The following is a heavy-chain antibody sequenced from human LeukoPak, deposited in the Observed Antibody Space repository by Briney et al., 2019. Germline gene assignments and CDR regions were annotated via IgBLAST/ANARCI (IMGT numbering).Heavy chain of an antibody. CDR1: GFTFSTYA. J-gene: IGHJ4*02. CDR2: LSGSGAST. D-gene: IGHD6-13*01. V-gene: IGHV3-23*01. Sequence: PGGSLRLSCAASGFTFSTYAMSWVRQAPGKGLEWVSALSGSGASTYYADSVKGRFTISRDNSKKTLYLQMNSLRAEDTAVYYCANAHSPGIAAAGNYWGQGTLVTVSS. CDR3: ANAHSPGIAAAGNY.